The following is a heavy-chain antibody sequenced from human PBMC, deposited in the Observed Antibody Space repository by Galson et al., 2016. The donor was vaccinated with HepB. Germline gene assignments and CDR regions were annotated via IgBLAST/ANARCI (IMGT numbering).Heavy chain of an antibody. Sequence: SLRLSCAASGFTFSRHNMHWVRQAPGKGLEWVSSISSSSDYIYYADAVEGRFTISRDTAENSLYLQMNSLRADDTAVYYCAKDLGRAYTGYDPHFDCWGQGALVTVSS. CDR2: ISSSSDYI. CDR3: AKDLGRAYTGYDPHFDC. J-gene: IGHJ4*02. CDR1: GFTFSRHN. V-gene: IGHV3-21*01. D-gene: IGHD5-12*01.